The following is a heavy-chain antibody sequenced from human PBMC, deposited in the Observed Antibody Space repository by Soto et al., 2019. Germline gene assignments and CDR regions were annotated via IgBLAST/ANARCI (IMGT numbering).Heavy chain of an antibody. CDR3: ARENYYGSGSDPNFDY. CDR2: IKQDGSEK. V-gene: IGHV3-7*01. Sequence: EVQLVESGGGLVQPGGSLRLSCAASGFTFSSYWMSWVRQAPGKVLEWVANIKQDGSEKYYVDSVKGRFTISRDNAKNSLYLQMNSLRAEDTAVYYCARENYYGSGSDPNFDYWGQGTLVTVAS. J-gene: IGHJ4*02. D-gene: IGHD3-10*01. CDR1: GFTFSSYW.